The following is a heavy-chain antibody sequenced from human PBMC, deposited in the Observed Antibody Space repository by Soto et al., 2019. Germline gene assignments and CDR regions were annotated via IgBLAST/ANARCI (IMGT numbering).Heavy chain of an antibody. Sequence: PGGSLRLSCVASGFTFSSYEMNWVRQAPGKGLEWVSYIDRSGRNKYYADSVKGRFTISRDSAKNSLYLQMHSLTAEDTAVYYCERDSNYYDSSDYFDHWGQGTPVTVYS. J-gene: IGHJ4*02. CDR3: ERDSNYYDSSDYFDH. D-gene: IGHD3-22*01. V-gene: IGHV3-48*03. CDR2: IDRSGRNK. CDR1: GFTFSSYE.